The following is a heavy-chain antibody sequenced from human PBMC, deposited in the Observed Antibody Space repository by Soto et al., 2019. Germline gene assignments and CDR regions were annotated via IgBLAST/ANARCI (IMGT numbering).Heavy chain of an antibody. CDR1: GYSINSDYY. Sequence: SETLSLTCSVSGYSINSDYYWGWIRQTPGKGLEWIGSVSPSGGTYYSPSLKSRLTISVDTSKNHFSLRLTSVTAADTAVYYCARDLWVEPELYYYGMDVWGQGTTVTVSS. J-gene: IGHJ6*02. V-gene: IGHV4-38-2*02. CDR3: ARDLWVEPELYYYGMDV. CDR2: VSPSGGT. D-gene: IGHD1-1*01.